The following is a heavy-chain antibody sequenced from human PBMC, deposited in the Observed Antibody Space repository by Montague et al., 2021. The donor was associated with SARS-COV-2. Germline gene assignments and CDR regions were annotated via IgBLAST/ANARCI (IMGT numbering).Heavy chain of an antibody. V-gene: IGHV3-74*01. Sequence: SLRLSCSASGFTFRSYWMHWVRQVPGRGPVWVSRIKPDGTSTRYXASVKGRFIISRDNARNTLSLQMTNMRADDTAIYYCVRPLWFGDSDYYFESWGQGTLVTVSS. D-gene: IGHD3-10*01. CDR2: IKPDGTST. CDR1: GFTFRSYW. CDR3: VRPLWFGDSDYYFES. J-gene: IGHJ4*02.